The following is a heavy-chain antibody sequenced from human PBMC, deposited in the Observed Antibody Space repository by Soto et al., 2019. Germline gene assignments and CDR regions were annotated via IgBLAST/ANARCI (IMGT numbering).Heavy chain of an antibody. CDR1: GFTFSSYG. J-gene: IGHJ4*02. D-gene: IGHD3-16*02. Sequence: PGGSLRLSCAASGFTFSSYGMHWVRQAPGKGLEWVAGIRYNGSNTYYADSVKGRFTISRDNSNNTLYLQMNSLRAEDTAVHYCAKDRGFLDPFDHWGQGALVTVSS. CDR2: IRYNGSNT. V-gene: IGHV3-30*18. CDR3: AKDRGFLDPFDH.